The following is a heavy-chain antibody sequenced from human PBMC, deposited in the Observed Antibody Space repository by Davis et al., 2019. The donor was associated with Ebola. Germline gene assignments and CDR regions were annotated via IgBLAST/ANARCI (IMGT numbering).Heavy chain of an antibody. V-gene: IGHV3-33*08. CDR3: ARDRRGTDY. CDR1: GFTFSDYY. Sequence: PGGSLRLSCAASGFTFSDYYMSWVRQAPGKGLEWVAVIWYDGSNKYYADSVKGRFTISRDNSKNTLYLQMNSLRAEDTAVYYCARDRRGTDYWGQGTLATVSS. D-gene: IGHD3-16*01. CDR2: IWYDGSNK. J-gene: IGHJ4*02.